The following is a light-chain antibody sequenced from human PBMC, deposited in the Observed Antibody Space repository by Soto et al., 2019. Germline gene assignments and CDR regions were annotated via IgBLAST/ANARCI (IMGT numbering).Light chain of an antibody. CDR2: GAS. Sequence: EIVLTQSPGTLSLSPGERATLSCRASQSVTSNYVAWYQQTPGQAPRLLFFGASIRATGIPDRFSGSGSGTDFTLTISRLEPEDFAVYHCLQRSIGFTFGPGTKVDIK. J-gene: IGKJ3*01. CDR3: LQRSIGFT. CDR1: QSVTSNY. V-gene: IGKV3D-20*02.